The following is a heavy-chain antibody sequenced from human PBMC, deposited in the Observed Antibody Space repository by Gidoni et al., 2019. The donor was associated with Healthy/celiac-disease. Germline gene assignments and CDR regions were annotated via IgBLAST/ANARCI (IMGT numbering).Heavy chain of an antibody. CDR1: GFTFSSYG. D-gene: IGHD4-4*01. V-gene: IGHV3-30*18. CDR3: AKDHGGSNDY. CDR2: ISYDGSNK. Sequence: QVQLVESGGGVVKPGRSLRLSCAASGFTFSSYGMHWVRQAPGKGLEWLAVISYDGSNKYYADSVKGRFTISRDNSKNTLYLQMNSLRAEDTAVYYCAKDHGGSNDYWGQGTLVTVSS. J-gene: IGHJ4*02.